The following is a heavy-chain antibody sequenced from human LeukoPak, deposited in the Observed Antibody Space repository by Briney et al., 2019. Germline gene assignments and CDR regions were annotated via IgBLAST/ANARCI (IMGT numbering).Heavy chain of an antibody. J-gene: IGHJ4*02. CDR2: INNRGT. CDR1: SHSINTVDYS. D-gene: IGHD3-22*01. Sequence: SETLSLTCTVSSHSINTVDYSWSWIRQPPGTGLEWIGYINNRGTSHNPSLKSRVAISVDTSKNQFSLKLTSVTAADTAVYYCAAGGHYYDSSGYYYFQDWGQGSLVTVPS. V-gene: IGHV4-30-4*01. CDR3: AAGGHYYDSSGYYYFQD.